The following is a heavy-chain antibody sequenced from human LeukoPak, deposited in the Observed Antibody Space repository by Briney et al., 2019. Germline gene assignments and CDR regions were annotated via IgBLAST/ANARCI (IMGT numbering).Heavy chain of an antibody. Sequence: ASVKVSCKASGYTFTGYYMHWVRQAPGQGLEWMGWINPNSGGTNYAQKFQGRVTMTRDTSISTAYMELSRLRSDDTAVYYCARALTLYYYGSGSYGYWGQGTLVTVSS. CDR2: INPNSGGT. V-gene: IGHV1-2*02. D-gene: IGHD3-10*01. CDR3: ARALTLYYYGSGSYGY. CDR1: GYTFTGYY. J-gene: IGHJ4*02.